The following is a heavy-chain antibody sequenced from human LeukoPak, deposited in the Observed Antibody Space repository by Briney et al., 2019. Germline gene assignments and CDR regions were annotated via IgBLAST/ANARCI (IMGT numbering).Heavy chain of an antibody. J-gene: IGHJ5*02. CDR1: GGSISSYY. D-gene: IGHD2-15*01. V-gene: IGHV4-59*12. CDR3: ARGEVVVAATLQGSHWFDP. CDR2: ISDIGSI. Sequence: KPSETLSLTCTVSGGSISSYYWSWIRQPPGKGLEWIAYISDIGSINYNPSLKSRVTISLDTSKNQFSLKLSSVTAADTAVYYCARGEVVVAATLQGSHWFDPWGQGTLVTVSS.